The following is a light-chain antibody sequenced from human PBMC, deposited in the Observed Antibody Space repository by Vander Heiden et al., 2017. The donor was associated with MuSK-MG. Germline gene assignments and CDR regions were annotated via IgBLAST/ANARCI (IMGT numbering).Light chain of an antibody. CDR2: AAS. Sequence: DIQLTQSPSFLSASLGDRVTITRRASRGISSNLAWYQQKPGKAPKFLIYAASTLQSGVPSRFSGSGSGTEFTLTISSLQPEDFATYSCQQLHSYPLTFGQGTRLEIK. J-gene: IGKJ5*01. V-gene: IGKV1-9*01. CDR3: QQLHSYPLT. CDR1: RGISSN.